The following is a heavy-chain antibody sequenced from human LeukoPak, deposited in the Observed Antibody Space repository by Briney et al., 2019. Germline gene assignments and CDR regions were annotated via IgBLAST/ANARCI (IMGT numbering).Heavy chain of an antibody. Sequence: SETLSLTCTVSGGSISSSSYYWGWIRQPPGKGLEWIGSIYYSGSTYYNPSLKSRVTISVDTSKNQFSLKLSSVTAADTAVYYCARARYSSSWYSDYWGQGTLVTVSS. D-gene: IGHD6-13*01. J-gene: IGHJ4*02. CDR2: IYYSGST. CDR1: GGSISSSSYY. CDR3: ARARYSSSWYSDY. V-gene: IGHV4-39*07.